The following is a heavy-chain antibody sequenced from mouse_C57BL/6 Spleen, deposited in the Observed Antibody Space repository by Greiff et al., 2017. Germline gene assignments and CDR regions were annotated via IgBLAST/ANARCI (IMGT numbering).Heavy chain of an antibody. J-gene: IGHJ2*01. V-gene: IGHV1-54*01. CDR2: INPGSGGT. D-gene: IGHD3-1*01. Sequence: VQLQQSGAELVRPGTSVKVSCKASGYAFTNYLIEWVKQRPGQGLEWIGVINPGSGGTNYNEKFKGKATLTADKSSSTAYMQLSSLTSEDSAVYFCARSGYWKDEWHHWGQGTTLTVSS. CDR3: ARSGYWKDEWHH. CDR1: GYAFTNYL.